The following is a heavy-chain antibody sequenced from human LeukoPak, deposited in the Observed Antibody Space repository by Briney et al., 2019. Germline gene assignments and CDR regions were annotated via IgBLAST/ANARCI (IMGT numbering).Heavy chain of an antibody. V-gene: IGHV4-34*01. J-gene: IGHJ4*02. Sequence: SETLSLTCAVYGGSFSGYYWSWIRQPPGKGLEWIGEINHSGSTNYNPSLKSRVTISVDTSKNQFSLKLSSVAAADTAVYYCARLGRTMVRGVIPYWGQGTLVTVSS. CDR3: ARLGRTMVRGVIPY. CDR2: INHSGST. D-gene: IGHD3-10*01. CDR1: GGSFSGYY.